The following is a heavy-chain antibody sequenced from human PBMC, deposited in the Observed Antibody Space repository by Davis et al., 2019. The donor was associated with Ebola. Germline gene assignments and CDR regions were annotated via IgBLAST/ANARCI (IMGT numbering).Heavy chain of an antibody. J-gene: IGHJ1*01. V-gene: IGHV5-51*01. CDR1: GYSFTSYW. Sequence: GESLKISCKGSGYSFTSYWIGWVRQMPGKGLEWMGIIYPGDSDTRYSPSFQGQVTISADKSIRTAYLQWSSLKASDTAMYYCARSGYYYGSGSYTGYFQHWGQGTLVTVSS. CDR2: IYPGDSDT. D-gene: IGHD3-10*01. CDR3: ARSGYYYGSGSYTGYFQH.